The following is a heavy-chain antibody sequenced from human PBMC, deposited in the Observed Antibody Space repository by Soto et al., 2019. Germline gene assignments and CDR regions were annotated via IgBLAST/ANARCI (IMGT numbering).Heavy chain of an antibody. CDR2: IYYSGST. CDR3: ARDRGGYYYGMDV. D-gene: IGHD3-10*01. V-gene: IGHV4-31*03. J-gene: IGHJ6*02. CDR1: GGSISSGGYY. Sequence: QVQLQESGPGLVKPSQTLSLTCTVSGGSISSGGYYWSWIRQHPGKGLEWIGYIYYSGSTYYNPSLKSRVTISVDTSKTQCSLKLSSVTAADTAVYYCARDRGGYYYGMDVWGQGTTVTVSS.